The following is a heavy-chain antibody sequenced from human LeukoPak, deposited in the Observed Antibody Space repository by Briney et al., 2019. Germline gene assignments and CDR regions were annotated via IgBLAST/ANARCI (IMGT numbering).Heavy chain of an antibody. J-gene: IGHJ6*03. Sequence: SETVSLTCTVSGGSISSYYWSWIRQPPGKGLEWIGYIYYSGSTNYNPSLKSRVIISGDTSKNQFSLRLSSVTAADTAVYYCARVSTIFGVVRYYYYYMDVWGKGTTVTVSS. CDR1: GGSISSYY. CDR3: ARVSTIFGVVRYYYYYMDV. CDR2: IYYSGST. D-gene: IGHD3-3*01. V-gene: IGHV4-59*08.